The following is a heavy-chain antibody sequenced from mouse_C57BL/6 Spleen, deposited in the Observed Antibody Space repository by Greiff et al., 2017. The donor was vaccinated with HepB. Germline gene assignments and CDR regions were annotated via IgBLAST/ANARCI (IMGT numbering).Heavy chain of an antibody. V-gene: IGHV1-69*01. CDR2: IDPSASYT. Sequence: VQLQQPGAELVMPGASVKLSCKASGYTFTSYWMHWVKQRPGQGLEWIGEIDPSASYTNYNQKFKGKSTLTVDKSSSTAYMQLSSLTSEDSAVYYCAWGNYEVLFAYWGQGTLVTVSA. CDR3: AWGNYEVLFAY. J-gene: IGHJ3*01. D-gene: IGHD1-1*01. CDR1: GYTFTSYW.